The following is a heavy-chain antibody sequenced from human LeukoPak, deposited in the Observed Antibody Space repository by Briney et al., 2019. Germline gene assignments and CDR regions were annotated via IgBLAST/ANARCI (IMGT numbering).Heavy chain of an antibody. CDR3: ARDRPGISVAGALDY. J-gene: IGHJ4*02. Sequence: PGRSLRLSCAASGFTFSNHVMHWVRQAPGKGLEGVAVISYDGSNKYYADSVKGRFTISRDNSKNTLYLQMNSLRAEDTAVYYCARDRPGISVAGALDYWGQGTLVTVSS. D-gene: IGHD6-19*01. CDR2: ISYDGSNK. V-gene: IGHV3-30*03. CDR1: GFTFSNHV.